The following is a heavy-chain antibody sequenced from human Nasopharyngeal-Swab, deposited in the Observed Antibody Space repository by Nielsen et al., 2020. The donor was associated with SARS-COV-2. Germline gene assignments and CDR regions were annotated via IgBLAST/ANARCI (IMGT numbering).Heavy chain of an antibody. D-gene: IGHD6-6*01. Sequence: SVKVSCKASGGTFSSYAISWVRQAPGQGLEWMGGIIPIFGTANYAQKFQGGVTITADESTSTAYMELSSLRSEDTAVYYCGSYSESIDDAFDIWGQGTMVTVSS. V-gene: IGHV1-69*13. J-gene: IGHJ3*02. CDR1: GGTFSSYA. CDR3: GSYSESIDDAFDI. CDR2: IIPIFGTA.